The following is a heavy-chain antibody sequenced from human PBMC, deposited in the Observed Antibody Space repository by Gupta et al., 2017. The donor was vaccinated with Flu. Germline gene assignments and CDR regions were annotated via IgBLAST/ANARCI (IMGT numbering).Heavy chain of an antibody. CDR3: ANDRSGNPAIDY. Sequence: VQLLESGGAFVQHGGSLRLSCAAYGLTFSCSAMKWVRQAPGKGLEWVSTVGDGGDIAYYEDSVMGRLTIARDNSKNTVYVQRNSLRGDDAAEYYCANDRSGNPAIDYWGQGTRVTVSA. CDR2: VGDGGDIA. CDR1: GLTFSCSA. D-gene: IGHD6-13*01. V-gene: IGHV3-23*01. J-gene: IGHJ4*02.